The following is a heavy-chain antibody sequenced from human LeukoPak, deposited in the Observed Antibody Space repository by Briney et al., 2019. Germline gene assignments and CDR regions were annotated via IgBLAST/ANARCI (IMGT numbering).Heavy chain of an antibody. CDR2: ISGSGGST. J-gene: IGHJ4*02. CDR1: GFTFSSYT. D-gene: IGHD3-10*01. CDR3: AKGSILPGLLWFGEPLIDY. Sequence: PGGSLRLSCAASGFTFSSYTMSWVRQAPGKGLEWVSAISGSGGSTYYADSVKGRFTISRDNSKNTLYLQMNSLRAEDTAVYYCAKGSILPGLLWFGEPLIDYWGQGTLVTVSS. V-gene: IGHV3-23*01.